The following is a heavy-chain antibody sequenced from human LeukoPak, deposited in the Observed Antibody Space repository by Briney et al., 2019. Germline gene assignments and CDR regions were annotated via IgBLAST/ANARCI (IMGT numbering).Heavy chain of an antibody. J-gene: IGHJ3*02. CDR1: GFTVSNNY. CDR2: FYSGGST. D-gene: IGHD3-22*01. V-gene: IGHV3-66*01. CDR3: VRDQYFHDSSGQHAFDI. Sequence: PGGSLRLSCAASGFTVSNNYMSWVRQAPGKGLEWVSGFYSGGSTYYADSVKGRFTISRDNSKNTLYLQMNSLRAEDTAVYYCVRDQYFHDSSGQHAFDIWGQGTMVTVSS.